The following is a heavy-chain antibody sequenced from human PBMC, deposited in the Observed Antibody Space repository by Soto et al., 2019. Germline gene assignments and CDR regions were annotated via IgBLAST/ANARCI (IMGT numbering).Heavy chain of an antibody. Sequence: QLQLQESGPGLVKPSETLSLTCTVSGGSISSSSYYWGWIRQPPGKGLEWIGSIYYSGSTYYNPSLKSRVTISVDTSKNQFSLKLSSVTAADTAVYYCARQVVPAAMVDYWGQGTLVTVSS. CDR1: GGSISSSSYY. D-gene: IGHD2-2*01. J-gene: IGHJ4*02. CDR2: IYYSGST. V-gene: IGHV4-39*01. CDR3: ARQVVPAAMVDY.